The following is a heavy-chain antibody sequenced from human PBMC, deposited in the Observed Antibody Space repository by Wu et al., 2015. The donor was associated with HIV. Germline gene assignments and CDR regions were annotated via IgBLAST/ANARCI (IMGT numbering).Heavy chain of an antibody. CDR2: VSPYNGNT. V-gene: IGHV1-18*01. D-gene: IGHD1-26*01. CDR3: ARWRSGASWFDP. CDR1: GYTFINYG. J-gene: IGHJ5*02. Sequence: QVHLVQSGAEVKKPGASVKVSCKASGYTFINYGIIWVRQVPGQGPEWMGWVSPYNGNTRYGQKFQGRVTMTTETSSTTAYMELRSLRSDDTAVYYCARWRSGASWFDPWGQGTLVHRLL.